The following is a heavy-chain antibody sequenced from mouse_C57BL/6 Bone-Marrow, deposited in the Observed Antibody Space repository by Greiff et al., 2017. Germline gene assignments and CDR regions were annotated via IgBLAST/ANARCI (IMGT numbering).Heavy chain of an antibody. CDR1: GFTFSDYG. V-gene: IGHV5-15*04. CDR3: ARRGWLLPHWYFDV. CDR2: ISNLAYSI. J-gene: IGHJ1*03. Sequence: EVKLVESGGGLVQPGGSLKLSCAASGFTFSDYGMAWVRQAPRKGPEWVAFISNLAYSIYYADTVTGRFTISRENAKNTLYLEMSSLRSEDTAMYYCARRGWLLPHWYFDVWGTGTTVTVSS. D-gene: IGHD2-3*01.